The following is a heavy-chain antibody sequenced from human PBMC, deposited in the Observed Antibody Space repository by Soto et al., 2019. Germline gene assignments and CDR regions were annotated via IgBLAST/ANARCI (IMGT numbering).Heavy chain of an antibody. CDR2: LPEIGTNT. Sequence: GSLRLSCAASGXTLSNYGMSWVRQAPGKGLEWVSELPEIGTNTYYADTVNGRFTLSRDNSNNTLFLQINNMRPGDTAAYYCAKKSGVGATWYFDYWGQGTLGTVSS. V-gene: IGHV3-23*01. D-gene: IGHD1-26*01. CDR1: GXTLSNYG. CDR3: AKKSGVGATWYFDY. J-gene: IGHJ4*02.